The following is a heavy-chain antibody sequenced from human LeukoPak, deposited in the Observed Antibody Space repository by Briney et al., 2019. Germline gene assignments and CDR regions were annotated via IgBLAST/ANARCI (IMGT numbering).Heavy chain of an antibody. CDR1: GYTFTGYY. Sequence: ASVKVSCKASGYTFTGYYMHWVRQAPGQGLEWMGWINPNSGGTNYAQKFQGRVTMTRDTAISTAYMELSRLRSDDTAVYYCARDARFTSNWHWSFDYWGQGTLVTVSS. CDR3: ARDARFTSNWHWSFDY. V-gene: IGHV1-2*02. D-gene: IGHD6-13*01. CDR2: INPNSGGT. J-gene: IGHJ4*02.